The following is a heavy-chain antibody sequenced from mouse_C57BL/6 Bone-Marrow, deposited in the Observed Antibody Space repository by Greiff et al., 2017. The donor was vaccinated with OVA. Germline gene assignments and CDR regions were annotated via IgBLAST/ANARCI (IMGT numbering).Heavy chain of an antibody. CDR3: TRVGYYGSSYEGDAMDY. D-gene: IGHD1-1*01. CDR1: GYTFTSYW. Sequence: EVQLQESGTVLARPGASVKMSCKTSGYTFTSYWMHWVKQRPGQGLEWIGAIYPGNSDTSYNQKFKGKAKLTAVTSASTAYMELSSLTNEDSAVYYCTRVGYYGSSYEGDAMDYWGQGTSVTVSS. CDR2: IYPGNSDT. V-gene: IGHV1-5*01. J-gene: IGHJ4*01.